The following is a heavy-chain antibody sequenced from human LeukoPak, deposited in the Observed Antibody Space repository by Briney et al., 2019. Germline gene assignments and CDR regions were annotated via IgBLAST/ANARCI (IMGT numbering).Heavy chain of an antibody. J-gene: IGHJ3*02. V-gene: IGHV4-39*07. D-gene: IGHD6-13*01. Sequence: PSETLSLTCTVSGSSISSSSYYWGWIRQPPGKGLEWIGSIYYSGSTYYNPSLKSRVTISVDTSKNQFSLKLSSVTAADTAVYYCARDEQQLVPTGAFDIWGQGTMVTVSS. CDR3: ARDEQQLVPTGAFDI. CDR2: IYYSGST. CDR1: GSSISSSSYY.